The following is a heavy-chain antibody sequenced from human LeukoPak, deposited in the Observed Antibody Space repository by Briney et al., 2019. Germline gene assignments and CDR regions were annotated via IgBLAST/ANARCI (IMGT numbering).Heavy chain of an antibody. D-gene: IGHD4-17*01. CDR2: IYYSGST. CDR1: GGSMSSYY. J-gene: IGHJ4*02. CDR3: ARVKGDYSFDY. Sequence: PSETLSLTCTVSGGSMSSYYWSWIRQPPGKGLEWIGYIYYSGSTNYNPSLKSRVTISVDTSKNQFSLKLSSVTAADTAMYYCARVKGDYSFDYWGQGTLVTVSS. V-gene: IGHV4-59*01.